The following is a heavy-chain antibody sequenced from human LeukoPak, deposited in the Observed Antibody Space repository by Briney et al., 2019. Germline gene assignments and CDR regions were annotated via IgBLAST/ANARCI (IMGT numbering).Heavy chain of an antibody. V-gene: IGHV3-23*01. CDR3: AKAYSWSLEGKIDY. Sequence: GGSLRLSCAASGFTFSSYAMSRVRQAPGKGLEWVSAISGSGGSTYYADSVKGRFTISRDNSKNTLYLQMNSLRAEDTAVYYCAKAYSWSLEGKIDYWGQGTLVTVSS. J-gene: IGHJ4*02. CDR2: ISGSGGST. D-gene: IGHD5-18*01. CDR1: GFTFSSYA.